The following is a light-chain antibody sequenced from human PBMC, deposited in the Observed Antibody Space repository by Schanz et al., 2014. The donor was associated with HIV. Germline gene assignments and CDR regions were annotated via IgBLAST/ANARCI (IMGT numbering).Light chain of an antibody. CDR1: QSISSW. CDR2: KAS. V-gene: IGKV1-5*03. Sequence: DLRLTQSPSTLSASVGDRVSITCRTSQSISSWMAWYQQKPGKAPKLLIYKASTLQSGVPSRFSGSGSGTEFTLTINSLQPDDFATYFCHQYKTYPYTFGQGTKLEIK. CDR3: HQYKTYPYT. J-gene: IGKJ2*01.